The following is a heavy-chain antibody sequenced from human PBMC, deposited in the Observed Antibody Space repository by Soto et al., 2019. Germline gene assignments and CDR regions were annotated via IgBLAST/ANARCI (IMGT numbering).Heavy chain of an antibody. D-gene: IGHD3-16*02. CDR2: IYWDNDK. Sequence: QITLKESGPTLVEPTQTLTLTCTFSGFSLTTRQVGVGWIRQPPGQALEWLAVIYWDNDKRYSPSLERRLTITKDTPKNHVVLTMTNMDPMDTATYYCAHLMITYGGVIADDAFDVWGQGTMVTVSS. J-gene: IGHJ3*01. V-gene: IGHV2-5*02. CDR3: AHLMITYGGVIADDAFDV. CDR1: GFSLTTRQVG.